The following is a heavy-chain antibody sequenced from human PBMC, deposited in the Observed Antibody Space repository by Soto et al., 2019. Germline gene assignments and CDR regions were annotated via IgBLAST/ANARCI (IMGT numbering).Heavy chain of an antibody. Sequence: SETLSLTCTVSGGSISSYYWSWIRQPPGKGLEWIGYIYYSGSTNYNPSLKSRVTISVDTSKNQFSLKLSSVTAADTAVYYCARLNDDDALDFSGQGSMVTVSS. CDR1: GGSISSYY. CDR2: IYYSGST. CDR3: ARLNDDDALDF. V-gene: IGHV4-59*01. J-gene: IGHJ3*01. D-gene: IGHD1-1*01.